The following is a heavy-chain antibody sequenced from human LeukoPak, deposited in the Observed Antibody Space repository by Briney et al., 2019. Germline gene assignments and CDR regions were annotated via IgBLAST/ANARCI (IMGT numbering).Heavy chain of an antibody. D-gene: IGHD3-22*01. V-gene: IGHV4-61*02. J-gene: IGHJ6*03. CDR3: ARDGMGYYDSSGYYYGIYYYYYMDV. CDR2: IYTSGST. CDR1: GGSISSGSYY. Sequence: SETLSLTCTVSGGSISSGSYYWSWIRQPAGKGLEWIGRIYTSGSTNYNPSLKSRVTISVDTSKNQFSLKLRSVTAADTAVYYCARDGMGYYDSSGYYYGIYYYYYMDVWGKGTTVTVSS.